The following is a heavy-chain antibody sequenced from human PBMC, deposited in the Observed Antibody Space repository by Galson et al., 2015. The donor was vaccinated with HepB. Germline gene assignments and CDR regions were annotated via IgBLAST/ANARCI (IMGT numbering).Heavy chain of an antibody. CDR2: INHTGST. Sequence: ETLSLTCAVSGGSLRDSFWSWIRQSPGKGLEWIGEINHTGSTNYNPSLKSRFTMSVDTSKSQFSLTVTSATAADTAVYYCARCRRIVPTTSRGSYYYYMDVWGKGTTVTVSS. D-gene: IGHD4/OR15-4a*01. CDR1: GGSLRDSF. CDR3: ARCRRIVPTTSRGSYYYYMDV. J-gene: IGHJ6*03. V-gene: IGHV4-34*01.